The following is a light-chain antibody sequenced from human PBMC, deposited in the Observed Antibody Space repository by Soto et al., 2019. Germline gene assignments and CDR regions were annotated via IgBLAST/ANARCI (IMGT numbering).Light chain of an antibody. J-gene: IGKJ1*01. CDR1: QGINNY. V-gene: IGKV1-5*01. CDR3: QQYNSYSGT. CDR2: DAS. Sequence: DIQITLSPSSLSSSLRYRFTITCRASQGINNYLNWYQQKPGKAPKLLIYDASSLESGVPSRFSGSGSGTEFTLTISSLQPDDFATYYCQQYNSYSGTFGQGTKVDIK.